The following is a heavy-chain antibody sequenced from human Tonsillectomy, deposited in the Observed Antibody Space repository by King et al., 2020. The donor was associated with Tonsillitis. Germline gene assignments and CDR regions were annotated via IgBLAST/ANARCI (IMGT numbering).Heavy chain of an antibody. CDR1: GFTFSNAW. CDR2: IKSKTYGGTT. V-gene: IGHV3-15*01. CDR3: TTDHLVGATTFDY. D-gene: IGHD1-26*01. Sequence: VQLVESGGGLVKPGGSLRLSCADSGFTFSNAWMSWGRQAPGKGLEWGGRIKSKTYGGTTDYAEPVKGRFTISRDDSKNTLYLHMNSLKTEDTAVYYCTTDHLVGATTFDYWGQGTLVTVSS. J-gene: IGHJ4*02.